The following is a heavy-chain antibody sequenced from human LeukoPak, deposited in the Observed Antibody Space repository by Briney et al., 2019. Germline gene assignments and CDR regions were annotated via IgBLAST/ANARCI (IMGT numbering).Heavy chain of an antibody. Sequence: SGPTLVKPAQTLTLTCTFSGFSLSTSGVGVGWIRQPPGKALEWLALIYWNDDKRYSPSLKSRLTITKDTSKNQVVLTMTNMEPILTSEYYCALRACRVVYNCVGYYFDYWGQGTLVTVSS. D-gene: IGHD5-24*01. CDR3: ALRACRVVYNCVGYYFDY. CDR1: GFSLSTSGVG. V-gene: IGHV2-5*01. CDR2: IYWNDDK. J-gene: IGHJ4*02.